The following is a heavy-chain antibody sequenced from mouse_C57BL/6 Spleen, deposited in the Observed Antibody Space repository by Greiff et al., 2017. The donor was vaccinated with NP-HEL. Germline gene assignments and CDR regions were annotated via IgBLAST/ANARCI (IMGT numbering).Heavy chain of an antibody. D-gene: IGHD2-4*01. CDR3: ASPPYDYDEAWFAY. CDR2: IYPGDGDT. Sequence: VQLQQSGPELVKPGASVKISCKASGYAFSSSWMNWVKQRPGKGLEWIGRIYPGDGDTNYNGKFKGKATLTADKSSSTAYMQLSSLTSEDSAVYFGASPPYDYDEAWFAYWGQGTLVTVSA. J-gene: IGHJ3*01. CDR1: GYAFSSSW. V-gene: IGHV1-82*01.